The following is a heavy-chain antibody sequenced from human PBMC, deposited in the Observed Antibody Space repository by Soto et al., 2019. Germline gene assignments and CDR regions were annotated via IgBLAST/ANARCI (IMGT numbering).Heavy chain of an antibody. Sequence: SETLSLTCTVSGGSISNYYWNWFRQPPGEGLEWIGYIYFSGFTNYNPSLKSRVTISLDMSRFQFSLKLASVTAADTAVYYCATAPTGRYWGFFDSWGRGTQVTVSS. D-gene: IGHD2-8*02. CDR3: ATAPTGRYWGFFDS. CDR1: GGSISNYY. J-gene: IGHJ4*02. CDR2: IYFSGFT. V-gene: IGHV4-59*01.